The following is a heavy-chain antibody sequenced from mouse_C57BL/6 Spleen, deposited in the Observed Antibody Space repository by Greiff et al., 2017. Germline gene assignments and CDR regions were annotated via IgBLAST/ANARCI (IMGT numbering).Heavy chain of an antibody. CDR3: ARKGYEDAMDY. CDR1: GYTFTDYN. CDR2: INPNNGGT. Sequence: EVKLMESGPELVKPGASVKIPCKASGYTFTDYNMDWVKQSHGKSLEWIGDINPNNGGTIYNQKFKGKVTLTVDKSSSTAYMERRSLTSEDTAVYYCARKGYEDAMDYWGQGTSVTVSS. J-gene: IGHJ4*01. V-gene: IGHV1-18*01. D-gene: IGHD2-2*01.